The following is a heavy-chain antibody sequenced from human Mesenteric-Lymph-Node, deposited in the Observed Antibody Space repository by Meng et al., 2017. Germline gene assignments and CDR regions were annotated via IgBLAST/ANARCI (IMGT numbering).Heavy chain of an antibody. Sequence: SETLSLTCTVSGGSVTSASYCWSWIRQPAGKGLEWIGRICTSGTTNYHPSLKSRVTISLDTSKNQFSLKLTSVTAADTAVYYCARSWFYDSSGSRDALDVWDQGTMVTVS. J-gene: IGHJ3*01. D-gene: IGHD3-22*01. V-gene: IGHV4-61*02. CDR3: ARSWFYDSSGSRDALDV. CDR1: GGSVTSASYC. CDR2: ICTSGTT.